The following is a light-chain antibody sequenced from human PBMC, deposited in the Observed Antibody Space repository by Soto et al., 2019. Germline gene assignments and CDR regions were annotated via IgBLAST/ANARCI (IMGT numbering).Light chain of an antibody. CDR3: QQYNNWPGT. CDR1: QSVSSS. Sequence: EIVLTQSPGTLSFSTGERATLSCRASQSVSSSLAWYQQKPGQAPRLLIYGASTRATGIPARFSGSGSGTEFTLTISSLQSEDFAVYYCQQYNNWPGTFGQGSKVDI. V-gene: IGKV3-15*01. CDR2: GAS. J-gene: IGKJ1*01.